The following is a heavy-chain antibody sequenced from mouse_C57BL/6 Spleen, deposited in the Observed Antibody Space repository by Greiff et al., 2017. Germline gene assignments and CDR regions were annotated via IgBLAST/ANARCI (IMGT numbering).Heavy chain of an antibody. D-gene: IGHD1-1*01. Sequence: VQLQQPGAELVKPGASVKLSCKASGYTFTSYWMHWVKQRPGQGLEWIGMIHPNSGSTNYNEKFKSKATLTVDKSSSTAYMQLSSLTSEDSAVYYCATWGYYGSSYAMDYWGQGTSVTVSA. CDR3: ATWGYYGSSYAMDY. J-gene: IGHJ4*01. CDR1: GYTFTSYW. V-gene: IGHV1-64*01. CDR2: IHPNSGST.